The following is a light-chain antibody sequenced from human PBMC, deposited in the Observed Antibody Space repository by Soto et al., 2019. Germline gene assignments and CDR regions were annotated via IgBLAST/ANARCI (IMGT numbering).Light chain of an antibody. CDR1: QSVSSS. J-gene: IGKJ2*01. CDR2: GAS. Sequence: EIVMTQSPATLSVSPGERATLSCRASQSVSSSLAWYQQKPGQAPRLLFYGASTRATGVPARFSGSGSGTEFTLTFSSLQSEDLAVYYCQQYNNWLYTFGQGTKLDIK. V-gene: IGKV3-15*01. CDR3: QQYNNWLYT.